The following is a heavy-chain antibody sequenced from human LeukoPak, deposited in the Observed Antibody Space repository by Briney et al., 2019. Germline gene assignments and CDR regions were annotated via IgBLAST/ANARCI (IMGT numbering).Heavy chain of an antibody. J-gene: IGHJ3*02. V-gene: IGHV3-21*01. Sequence: GGSLRLSCAASGFTFSNYNMNWVRQAPGKGLEWVSSISSVSSYISYADSVKGRFTISRDNAKNSLYLQMNSLRAEDTAVYYCARKRGVGHDAFDIWGQGTMATVSS. CDR3: ARKRGVGHDAFDI. CDR1: GFTFSNYN. CDR2: ISSVSSYI.